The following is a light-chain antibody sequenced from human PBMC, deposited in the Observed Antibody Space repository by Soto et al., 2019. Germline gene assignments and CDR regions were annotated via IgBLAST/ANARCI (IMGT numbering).Light chain of an antibody. Sequence: EIVLTQSPGTLSLSPGERATLSCRASQSVSSSDLAWYQQKPGQAPRLLIYSASSRATDIPDRFSGSGSGTDFTLTISRLEPEDFAVYYCQQYGSSPWTFGQGTMVEIK. CDR1: QSVSSSD. V-gene: IGKV3-20*01. CDR2: SAS. CDR3: QQYGSSPWT. J-gene: IGKJ1*01.